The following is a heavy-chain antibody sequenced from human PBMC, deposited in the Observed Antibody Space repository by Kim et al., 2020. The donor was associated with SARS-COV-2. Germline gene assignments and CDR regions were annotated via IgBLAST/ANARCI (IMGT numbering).Heavy chain of an antibody. CDR2: ISGSGGST. CDR1: GFTFSSYA. V-gene: IGHV3-23*01. CDR3: AKDLSPGVVGYYYGMDV. D-gene: IGHD2-2*01. Sequence: GGSLRLSCAASGFTFSSYAMSWVRQAPGKGLEWVSAISGSGGSTYYADSVKGRFTISRDNSKNTLYLQMNSLRAEDTAVYYCAKDLSPGVVGYYYGMDVWGQGTTVTVSS. J-gene: IGHJ6*02.